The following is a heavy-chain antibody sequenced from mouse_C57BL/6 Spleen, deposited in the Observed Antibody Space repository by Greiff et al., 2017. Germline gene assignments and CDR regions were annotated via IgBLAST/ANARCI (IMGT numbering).Heavy chain of an antibody. CDR3: ARRTLYGSSYGGFAY. CDR1: GYTFTSYW. Sequence: QVQLQQPGAELVKPGASVKMSCKASGYTFTSYWITWVKQRPGQGLEWIGDIYPGSGSTNYNEKFKSKATLTVDTSSSTAYMQLSSLTSEDSAVYYCARRTLYGSSYGGFAYWGQGTLVTVSA. D-gene: IGHD1-1*01. CDR2: IYPGSGST. J-gene: IGHJ3*01. V-gene: IGHV1-55*01.